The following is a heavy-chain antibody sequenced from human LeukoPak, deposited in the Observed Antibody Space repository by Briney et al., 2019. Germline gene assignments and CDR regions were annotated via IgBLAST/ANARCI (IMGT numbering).Heavy chain of an antibody. D-gene: IGHD3-16*01. CDR3: QLDTCGGKRYVDY. CDR1: GGTFSSYA. Sequence: SVKVSCKASGGTFSSYAISWVRQAPGQGLEWMGGINPIFGTANYAQKFQGRVTITADESTSTAYMELSSLRSEDTAVYYCQLDTCGGKRYVDYWGQGTLVTVSS. V-gene: IGHV1-69*13. CDR2: INPIFGTA. J-gene: IGHJ4*02.